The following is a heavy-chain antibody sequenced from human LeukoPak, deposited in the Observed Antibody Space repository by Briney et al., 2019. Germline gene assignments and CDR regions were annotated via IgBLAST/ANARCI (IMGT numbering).Heavy chain of an antibody. J-gene: IGHJ4*02. D-gene: IGHD1-26*01. CDR2: IYYRGDT. Sequence: SETLSLTCTVSGGSITSSGYYWGWVRQPPGKGPEWVGSIYYRGDTFYNPSLKSRVTIYIDTPKNQFSLKLSSVTSADTAVYYCGRDSGSYGNDYWGQGTLVTVSS. CDR1: GGSITSSGYY. V-gene: IGHV4-39*01. CDR3: GRDSGSYGNDY.